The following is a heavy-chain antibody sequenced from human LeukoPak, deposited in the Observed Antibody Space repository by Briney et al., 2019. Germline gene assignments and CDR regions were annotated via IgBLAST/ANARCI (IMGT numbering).Heavy chain of an antibody. CDR2: ISYDGSNK. Sequence: GGSLRLSCAASGFTFSSYGMHWVRQAPGKGLEWVAVISYDGSNKYYADSVKGRFTISRDNSKNSLYLQMNSLRAEDTAVYYCARGRFNYDDSGYSSFYHWGQGTLLTVSP. CDR3: ARGRFNYDDSGYSSFYH. CDR1: GFTFSSYG. J-gene: IGHJ4*02. V-gene: IGHV3-30*03. D-gene: IGHD3-22*01.